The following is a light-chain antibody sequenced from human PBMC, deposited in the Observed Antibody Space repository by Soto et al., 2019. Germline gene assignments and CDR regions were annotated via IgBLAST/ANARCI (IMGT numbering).Light chain of an antibody. J-gene: IGKJ2*01. CDR1: QGISIY. CDR3: QQFNNYPRT. Sequence: DIQVTQSPSFLSASVGDRVNITCRASQGISIYLACYQQKPGRAPKLLIYTASTLQTGVPSRFSGSGSGTEFTLTIIILQPEDFATYYCQQFNNYPRTFGQGTQLEIK. CDR2: TAS. V-gene: IGKV1-9*01.